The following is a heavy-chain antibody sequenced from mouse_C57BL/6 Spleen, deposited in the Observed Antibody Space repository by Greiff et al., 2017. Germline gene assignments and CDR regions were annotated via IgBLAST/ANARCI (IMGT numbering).Heavy chain of an antibody. CDR2: FYPGSGSI. Sequence: QVQLKESGAELVKPGASVKLSCKASGYTFTEYTIHWVKQRSGQGLEWIGWFYPGSGSIKYNEKFKDKATLTADKSSSTVYMELSRLTSEDSAVYFCARHEVEATGKDYAMDYWGQGTSVTVSS. CDR1: GYTFTEYT. V-gene: IGHV1-62-2*01. CDR3: ARHEVEATGKDYAMDY. D-gene: IGHD4-1*02. J-gene: IGHJ4*01.